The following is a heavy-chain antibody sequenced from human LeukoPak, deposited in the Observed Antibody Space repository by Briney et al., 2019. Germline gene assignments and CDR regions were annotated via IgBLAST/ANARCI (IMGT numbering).Heavy chain of an antibody. CDR1: GGSISSSSYY. D-gene: IGHD3-22*01. Sequence: PSETLSLTCTVSGGSISSSSYYRGWIRQPPGKGLEWIGSIYYSGSTYYNPSLKSRVTISVDTSKNQFSLKLSSVTAADTAVYYCARDRAAFGVVVIPFDYWGQGTLVTVSS. V-gene: IGHV4-39*07. CDR2: IYYSGST. CDR3: ARDRAAFGVVVIPFDY. J-gene: IGHJ4*02.